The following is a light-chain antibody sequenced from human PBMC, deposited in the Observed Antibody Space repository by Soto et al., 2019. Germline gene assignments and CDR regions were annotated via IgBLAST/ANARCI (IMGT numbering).Light chain of an antibody. CDR2: SAS. CDR1: QSVRND. J-gene: IGKJ4*01. V-gene: IGKV3-11*01. CDR3: QQRTNWPPT. Sequence: IVLTQSPATLSLSPGERAILSCRASQSVRNDLVWYHQKPGQAPRVLIYSASNRATGIPARFSGSGSGTDFTLTISSLEPEDFAVYYCQQRTNWPPTFGGGTKVEMK.